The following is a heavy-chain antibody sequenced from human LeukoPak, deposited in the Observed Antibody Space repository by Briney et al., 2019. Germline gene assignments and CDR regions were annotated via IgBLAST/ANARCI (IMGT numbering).Heavy chain of an antibody. CDR1: GFTVSSNY. J-gene: IGHJ4*02. CDR3: ARGGYSSSWYHFDY. V-gene: IGHV3-53*01. D-gene: IGHD6-13*01. Sequence: GGSLRLSCAASGFTVSSNYMSWVRQAPGKGLEWVSVIYSGGTTNYADSVKGRFSISRDNSKNTLFLQMNSLRAEDTAVYYCARGGYSSSWYHFDYWGQGTLVTVSS. CDR2: IYSGGTT.